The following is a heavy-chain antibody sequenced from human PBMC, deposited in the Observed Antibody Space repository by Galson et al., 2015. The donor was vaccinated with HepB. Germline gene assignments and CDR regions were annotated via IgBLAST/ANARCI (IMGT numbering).Heavy chain of an antibody. Sequence: SETLSLICTVSGGSISSSSYYWGWIRQPPGKGLEWIGSIYYSGSTHYNPSLKSRVTISVDTSKNQFSLKLSSVTAADTAVYYCARRGQWLGHYYFDYWGQGTLVTVSS. J-gene: IGHJ4*02. CDR1: GGSISSSSYY. V-gene: IGHV4-39*01. D-gene: IGHD6-19*01. CDR3: ARRGQWLGHYYFDY. CDR2: IYYSGST.